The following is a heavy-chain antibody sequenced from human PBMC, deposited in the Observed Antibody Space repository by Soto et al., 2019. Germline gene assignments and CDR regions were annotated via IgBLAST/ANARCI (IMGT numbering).Heavy chain of an antibody. Sequence: SVKVSCKASGGTFSSYAISCVRQAPGQGLEWMGGIIPIFGTANYAQKFQGRVTITADKSTSTAYMELSSLRSEDTAVYYCARTDCSSTSCYTGDGVYYYYYGMDVWGQGTTVTVSS. V-gene: IGHV1-69*06. CDR2: IIPIFGTA. CDR3: ARTDCSSTSCYTGDGVYYYYYGMDV. CDR1: GGTFSSYA. J-gene: IGHJ6*02. D-gene: IGHD2-2*02.